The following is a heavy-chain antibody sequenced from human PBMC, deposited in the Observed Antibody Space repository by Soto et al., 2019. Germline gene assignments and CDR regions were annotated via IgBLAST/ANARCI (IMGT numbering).Heavy chain of an antibody. V-gene: IGHV4-34*01. CDR3: ARGYSSSWFDY. D-gene: IGHD6-13*01. J-gene: IGHJ4*02. Sequence: SETLSLTCAVYGGSFSGYYWSWIRQPPGKGLEWIGEINHSGSTNYNPSLKSRVTISVDTSKNQSSLELSSVTAADTAVYYCARGYSSSWFDYWGQGTLVTVSS. CDR2: INHSGST. CDR1: GGSFSGYY.